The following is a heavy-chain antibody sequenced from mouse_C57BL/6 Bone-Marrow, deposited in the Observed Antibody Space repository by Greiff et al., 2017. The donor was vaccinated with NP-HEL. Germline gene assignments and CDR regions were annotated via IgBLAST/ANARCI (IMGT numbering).Heavy chain of an antibody. CDR3: ARGETYDYDGEGGWNYYAMDY. D-gene: IGHD2-4*01. CDR2: IDPSDSYT. CDR1: GYTFTSYW. Sequence: QVQLQQPGAELVMPGASVKLSCKASGYTFTSYWMHWVKQRPGQGLEWIGEIDPSDSYTNYNQKFKGKSTLTVDKSSSTAYMQLSSLTSEDSAVSYCARGETYDYDGEGGWNYYAMDYWGQGPSVTVSS. V-gene: IGHV1-69*01. J-gene: IGHJ4*01.